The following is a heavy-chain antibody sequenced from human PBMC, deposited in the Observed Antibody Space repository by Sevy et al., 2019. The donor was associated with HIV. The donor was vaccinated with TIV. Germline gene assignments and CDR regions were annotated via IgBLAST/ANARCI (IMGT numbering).Heavy chain of an antibody. CDR1: GFTFGDYA. Sequence: GGSLGLSCTASGFTFGDYAMSWVRQAPGKGLEWVGFIRSKAYGGTTEYAASVKGRFTISRDDSKSIAYLQMNSLKTEDTAVYYCNGNRRDYYYYYGMDVWGQGTTVTVSS. D-gene: IGHD4-17*01. CDR3: NGNRRDYYYYYGMDV. CDR2: IRSKAYGGTT. V-gene: IGHV3-49*04. J-gene: IGHJ6*02.